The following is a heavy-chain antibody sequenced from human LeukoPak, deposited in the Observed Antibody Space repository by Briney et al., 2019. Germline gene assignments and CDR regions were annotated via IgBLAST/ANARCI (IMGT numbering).Heavy chain of an antibody. D-gene: IGHD6-19*01. J-gene: IGHJ4*02. CDR2: IYYSGST. Sequence: SETLSLTCTVSGGSISGYYWSWIRQPPGKGLEWIGYIYYSGSTNYNPSLKSRVTISVDTSKNQFSLKLSSVTAADTAVYYCATGFHSSGWYYFDYWGQGTLVTVSS. CDR3: ATGFHSSGWYYFDY. V-gene: IGHV4-59*01. CDR1: GGSISGYY.